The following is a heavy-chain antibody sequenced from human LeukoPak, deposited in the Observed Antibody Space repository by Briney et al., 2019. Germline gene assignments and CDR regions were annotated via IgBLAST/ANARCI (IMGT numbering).Heavy chain of an antibody. Sequence: SETPSLTCTVSGGSISSYYWSWIRQPPGKGLEWIGYIYYSGSTNYNPSLKSRVTISVDTSKNQFSLKLSSVTAADTAVYYCARDHSSSWYSRAFDIWGQGTMVTVSS. CDR2: IYYSGST. V-gene: IGHV4-59*01. D-gene: IGHD6-13*01. CDR3: ARDHSSSWYSRAFDI. CDR1: GGSISSYY. J-gene: IGHJ3*02.